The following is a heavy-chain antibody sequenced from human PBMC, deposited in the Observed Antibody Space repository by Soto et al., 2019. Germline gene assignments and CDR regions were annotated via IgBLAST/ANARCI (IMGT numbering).Heavy chain of an antibody. CDR3: ARDRLMATAGTARHYFGLDV. D-gene: IGHD5-18*01. Sequence: QVQLQESGPGLVKPSQTLSLTCTVSGGSISSGGYYWSWVRQNPRKGLEWIGNIYYSGNTYYKPSLKSRLTISVDTSKNQFSLNLSSVTAAATAAYYGARDRLMATAGTARHYFGLDVWGQGTTVTVSS. V-gene: IGHV4-31*03. J-gene: IGHJ6*02. CDR1: GGSISSGGYY. CDR2: IYYSGNT.